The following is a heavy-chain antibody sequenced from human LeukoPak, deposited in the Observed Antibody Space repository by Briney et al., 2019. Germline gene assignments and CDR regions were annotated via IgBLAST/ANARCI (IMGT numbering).Heavy chain of an antibody. J-gene: IGHJ6*03. CDR2: IIPIFGTA. V-gene: IGHV1-69*13. CDR1: GYTFTGYY. Sequence: SVKVSCKASGYTFTGYYMHWVRQAPGQGLEWMGGIIPIFGTANYAQKFQGRVTITADESTSTAYMELSSLRSEDTAVYYCARDRYSSAETNYYYYMDVWGKGTTVTVSS. CDR3: ARDRYSSAETNYYYYMDV. D-gene: IGHD3-16*02.